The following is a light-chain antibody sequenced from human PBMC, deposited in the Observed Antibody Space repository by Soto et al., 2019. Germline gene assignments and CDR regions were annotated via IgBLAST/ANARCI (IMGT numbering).Light chain of an antibody. J-gene: IGKJ1*01. CDR3: HEYNTWPWT. Sequence: ETVLTQSPATLSVSPGETATLSYTTGQGLNRNLAWYQQKLGQAPRVLIYGASTRAAGIPARFSGSGSGTEFILTISSLQSEDFAVYYCHEYNTWPWTFGQGTKVDIK. CDR2: GAS. V-gene: IGKV3-15*01. CDR1: QGLNRN.